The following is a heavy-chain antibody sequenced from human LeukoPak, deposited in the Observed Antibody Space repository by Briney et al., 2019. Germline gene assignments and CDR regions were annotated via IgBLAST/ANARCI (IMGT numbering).Heavy chain of an antibody. CDR1: GGSFSGYY. J-gene: IGHJ4*02. D-gene: IGHD6-19*01. V-gene: IGHV4-34*01. Sequence: PSETLSLTCAVYGGSFSGYYWSWIRQPPGKGLEWIGEINHSGSTNYNPSLKSRVTISVDTSKNQFSLKLSSVTAADTAVYCCARGLTGYSSGSYDYWGQGTLVTVSS. CDR2: INHSGST. CDR3: ARGLTGYSSGSYDY.